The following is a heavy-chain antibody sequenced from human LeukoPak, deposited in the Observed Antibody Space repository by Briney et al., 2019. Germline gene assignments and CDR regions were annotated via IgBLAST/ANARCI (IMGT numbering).Heavy chain of an antibody. D-gene: IGHD4-17*01. J-gene: IGHJ4*02. CDR2: IDHSGST. CDR3: AITYAYGDYYFDY. V-gene: IGHV4-30-2*01. Sequence: SETLSLTCAVSGGSISSGGYSWSWIRQPPGKGLEWIGYIDHSGSTYYNPSLKSRVTISVDRSKNQFSLKLSSVTAADTAVYYCAITYAYGDYYFDYWGQGTLVTVSS. CDR1: GGSISSGGYS.